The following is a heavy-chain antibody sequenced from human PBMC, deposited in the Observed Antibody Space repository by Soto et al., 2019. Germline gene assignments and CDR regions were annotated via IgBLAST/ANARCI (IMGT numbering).Heavy chain of an antibody. D-gene: IGHD2-2*02. CDR3: ARDCSSTSCYTHHYGMEV. J-gene: IGHJ6*02. Sequence: QRLSCAASGFRVSGNYMSWVRQAPGKGLEWVSVIYSDGSTYYADSVKGRFTISRDNSKNTLYLQMNSLRAEDTAVYYCARDCSSTSCYTHHYGMEVWRQETTVTVSS. CDR1: GFRVSGNY. V-gene: IGHV3-53*01. CDR2: IYSDGST.